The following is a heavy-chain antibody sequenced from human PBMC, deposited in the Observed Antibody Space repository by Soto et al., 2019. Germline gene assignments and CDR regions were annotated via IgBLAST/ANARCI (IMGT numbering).Heavy chain of an antibody. CDR1: GYTFTGYY. J-gene: IGHJ4*02. Sequence: QVQLVQSGAEVKKPGASVKVSCKASGYTFTGYYIHWVRQAPGQGLEWMGWINPNNGDTNYAQKFQGRVSMTRDTSTSTAYMELSSLRFDDTAVYYCARTNSPGVEVADDDSWGQGTLVTVSS. D-gene: IGHD6-19*01. CDR3: ARTNSPGVEVADDDS. CDR2: INPNNGDT. V-gene: IGHV1-2*02.